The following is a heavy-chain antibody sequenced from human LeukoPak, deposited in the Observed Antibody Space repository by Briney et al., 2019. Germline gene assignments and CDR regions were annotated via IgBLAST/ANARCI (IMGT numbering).Heavy chain of an antibody. CDR2: ICRSGDST. J-gene: IGHJ4*02. CDR3: TKDVFLLSGRGDDY. CDR1: VFTFTTEA. V-gene: IGHV3-23*01. D-gene: IGHD2-15*01. Sequence: PGGSLRLSCAASVFTFTTEAMTTVRQAPGTGLESVSAICRSGDSTYYADSVKGRFTISRDNSKHSLYLQMNSPRADDTAIYYWTKDVFLLSGRGDDYWGQGTLVTVSS.